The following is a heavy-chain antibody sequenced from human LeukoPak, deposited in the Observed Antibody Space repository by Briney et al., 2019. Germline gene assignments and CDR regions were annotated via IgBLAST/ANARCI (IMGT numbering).Heavy chain of an antibody. Sequence: GASVKVSCKSSGYTFVGYYIHWVRQAPGQGLEWMGWINPNSGATKYAQKFQGRVSMTRDTSINTAYMDLTNLRSDDTAIFYCARVKKLMPEFEFWGQGTLVTVSS. J-gene: IGHJ4*02. D-gene: IGHD2-2*01. CDR3: ARVKKLMPEFEF. V-gene: IGHV1-2*02. CDR1: GYTFVGYY. CDR2: INPNSGAT.